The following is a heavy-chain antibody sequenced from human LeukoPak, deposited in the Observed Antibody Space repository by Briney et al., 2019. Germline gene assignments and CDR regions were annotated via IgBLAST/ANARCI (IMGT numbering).Heavy chain of an antibody. CDR1: GYSFTSDW. CDR3: ASRIRDGYNWMPARSPYYFDY. CDR2: IYPGDSDT. D-gene: IGHD5-24*01. J-gene: IGHJ4*02. V-gene: IGHV5-51*01. Sequence: GESLKISCKGSGYSFTSDWIGWVRQMPGKGLEWMGIIYPGDSDTRYSPSFQGQVTISADKSISTAYLQWSSLKASDTAMYYCASRIRDGYNWMPARSPYYFDYWGPGTLVTVSS.